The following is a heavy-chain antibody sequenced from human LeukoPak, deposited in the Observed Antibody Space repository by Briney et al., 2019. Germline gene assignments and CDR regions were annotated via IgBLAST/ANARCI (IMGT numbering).Heavy chain of an antibody. J-gene: IGHJ5*02. CDR1: GYTFTSYH. Sequence: ASVKVSCKASGYTFTSYHMHWVRQAPGQGLEWMGIINPSGGSTSYAQKFQGRVTMTRDTSTSTVYMELSSLRSEDTAVYYCARDPDSSGYYSNWFDPWGQGTLVTVSS. CDR3: ARDPDSSGYYSNWFDP. D-gene: IGHD3-22*01. V-gene: IGHV1-46*01. CDR2: INPSGGST.